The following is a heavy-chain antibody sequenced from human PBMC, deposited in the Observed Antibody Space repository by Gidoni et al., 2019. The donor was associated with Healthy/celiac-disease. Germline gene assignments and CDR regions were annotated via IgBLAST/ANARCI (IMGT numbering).Heavy chain of an antibody. V-gene: IGHV1-3*01. CDR3: ARGWDILFSFDY. CDR1: GYTFTSYG. J-gene: IGHJ4*02. D-gene: IGHD1-26*01. Sequence: QVQLVQSGAEVKKPGVSVKVSCQASGYTFTSYGIHWVRQAPGQRLEWMGWLNAGNGNTKYSQKFQGRVTITRDTSESTVYMELSSLRSEDSAVYFCARGWDILFSFDYWGQGTLVTVSS. CDR2: LNAGNGNT.